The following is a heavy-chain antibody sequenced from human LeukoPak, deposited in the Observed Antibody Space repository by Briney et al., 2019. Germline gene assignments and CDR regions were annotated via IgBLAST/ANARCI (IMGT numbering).Heavy chain of an antibody. CDR3: VRVAKERVGGVYYFDY. J-gene: IGHJ4*02. CDR1: GFTFSDYD. V-gene: IGHV3-13*01. D-gene: IGHD1-1*01. Sequence: AGGSLRLSCAASGFTFSDYDMHWVRQATGKGLEWVSAIGTAGDTYYTGSVKGRFTIPRENAKNSLYLQMNSLRAGDTAVYYCVRVAKERVGGVYYFDYWGQGTPVTVSS. CDR2: IGTAGDT.